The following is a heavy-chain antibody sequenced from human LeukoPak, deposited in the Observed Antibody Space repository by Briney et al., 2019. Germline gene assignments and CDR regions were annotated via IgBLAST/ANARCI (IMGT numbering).Heavy chain of an antibody. V-gene: IGHV1-18*01. CDR2: ISAYNGNT. Sequence: ASVKVSCKASGYTFTSYGISWVRQAPGQGLEWMGWISAYNGNTNYAQKFQGRVTMTRDTSINTAYMELSRLRSDDTAVYYCARDWGYYDRSGYYYYYYGMDVWGQGTTVTISS. CDR1: GYTFTSYG. D-gene: IGHD3-22*01. CDR3: ARDWGYYDRSGYYYYYYGMDV. J-gene: IGHJ6*02.